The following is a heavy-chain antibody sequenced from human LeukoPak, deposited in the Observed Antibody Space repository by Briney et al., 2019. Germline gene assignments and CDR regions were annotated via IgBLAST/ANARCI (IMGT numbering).Heavy chain of an antibody. CDR3: ARSAAYCGGDCYYRYYYYMDV. V-gene: IGHV4-39*07. CDR1: GVSISSSNYY. J-gene: IGHJ6*03. CDR2: IYYSGTT. Sequence: PSETLSLTCTVSGVSISSSNYYWGWIRQPPGKGLEWIGTIYYSGTTYYSPSLRSRVTISVDTSNNQFSLELSSVTAADTAVYYCARSAAYCGGDCYYRYYYYMDVWGKGTTVTVSS. D-gene: IGHD2-21*02.